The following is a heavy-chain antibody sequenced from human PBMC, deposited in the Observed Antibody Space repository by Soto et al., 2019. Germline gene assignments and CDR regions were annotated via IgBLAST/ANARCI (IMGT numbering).Heavy chain of an antibody. J-gene: IGHJ5*02. CDR3: ASSLEGEWFPVWFDP. CDR1: GGSISSGGYY. CDR2: IYYSGST. V-gene: IGHV4-31*03. Sequence: SETLSLTCTVSGGSISSGGYYWSWIRQHPGKGLEWIGYIYYSGSTYYNPSLKSRVTISVDTSKNQFSLKLSSVTAADTAVYYCASSLEGEWFPVWFDPWGQGTLVTVSS. D-gene: IGHD3-3*01.